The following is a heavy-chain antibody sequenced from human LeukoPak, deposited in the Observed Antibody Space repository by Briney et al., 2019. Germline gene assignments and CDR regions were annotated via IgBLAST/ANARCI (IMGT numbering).Heavy chain of an antibody. D-gene: IGHD3-10*01. V-gene: IGHV3-74*01. J-gene: IGHJ4*02. CDR2: INSDGSST. CDR1: FTFSNYW. CDR3: AASGVPASSGRIGY. Sequence: FTFSNYWMFWVRHVPGKGLVWVXRINSDGSSTNYADFVKGRFTISRDNAKNTLYLQMNSLRADDTAVYYCAASGVPASSGRIGYWGQGTLVTVSS.